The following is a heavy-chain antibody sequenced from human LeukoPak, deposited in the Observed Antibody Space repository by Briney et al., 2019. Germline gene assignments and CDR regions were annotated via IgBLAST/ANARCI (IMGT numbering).Heavy chain of an antibody. Sequence: PGGSLRLSCAASGFTFSSYWMHWVRQAPGKGLVWVSRINSDGSSTSYADSVKGRFTISRDNAKNTPYLQMNSLRAEDTAVYYCARGGPAAGRFDYWGQGTLVTVSS. CDR2: INSDGSST. J-gene: IGHJ4*02. D-gene: IGHD6-13*01. CDR1: GFTFSSYW. V-gene: IGHV3-74*01. CDR3: ARGGPAAGRFDY.